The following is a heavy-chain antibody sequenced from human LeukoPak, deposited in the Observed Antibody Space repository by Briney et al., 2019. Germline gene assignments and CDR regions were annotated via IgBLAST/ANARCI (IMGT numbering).Heavy chain of an antibody. J-gene: IGHJ4*02. CDR1: GFTFSNYW. Sequence: GGSLRLSCAASGFTFSNYWMSWVRQAPGKGLEWVANIKQDESEKYYVNSVKGRFTISRDNAKNSLYLQMNSLRAEDTAIYYCAREDDWNYEDYWGQGTLVTVSS. V-gene: IGHV3-7*01. CDR2: IKQDESEK. D-gene: IGHD1-7*01. CDR3: AREDDWNYEDY.